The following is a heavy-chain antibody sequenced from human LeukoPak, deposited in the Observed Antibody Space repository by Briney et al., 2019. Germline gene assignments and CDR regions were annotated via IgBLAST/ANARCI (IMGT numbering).Heavy chain of an antibody. CDR2: IRYDGSNK. V-gene: IGHV3-30*02. Sequence: GGSLRRYCAAAGFTFSSYGMHWVRQAPGKGLEWVAFIRYDGSNKYYADSVKGRFTISRDNSKNTLYLQMNSLRAEDTAVYYCAKDGYCSSTSCYRVGANYYMDVWGKGTTVTISS. CDR3: AKDGYCSSTSCYRVGANYYMDV. J-gene: IGHJ6*03. CDR1: GFTFSSYG. D-gene: IGHD2-2*01.